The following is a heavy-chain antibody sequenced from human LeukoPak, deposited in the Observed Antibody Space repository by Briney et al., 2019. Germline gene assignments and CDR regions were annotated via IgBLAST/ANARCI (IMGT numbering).Heavy chain of an antibody. CDR2: ISGSGHDI. V-gene: IGHV3-11*01. CDR1: GFTFSDSY. Sequence: GGSPRLSCAASGFTFSDSYMTWVRRAPGKGVEWVAYISGSGHDINYSDSVKGRFTISRDNAKNSLYLQMSSLRAEDTALYYCAKGDGYYYYMDVWGKGTTVTISS. CDR3: AKGDGYYYYMDV. J-gene: IGHJ6*03.